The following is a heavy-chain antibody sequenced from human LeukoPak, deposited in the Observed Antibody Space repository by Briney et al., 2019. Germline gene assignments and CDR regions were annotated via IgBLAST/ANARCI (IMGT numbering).Heavy chain of an antibody. J-gene: IGHJ2*01. D-gene: IGHD4-23*01. Sequence: GGSLILSCAASRFTFSNYAMSWVRQAPGKGLEWVSGISGSGGSTYYADSVKGRFTISRDNYKNTMYLQTNSLRAEDTAVYYCAKDLYGGSVYWYFGLWGRGTLVTVSS. V-gene: IGHV3-23*01. CDR1: RFTFSNYA. CDR3: AKDLYGGSVYWYFGL. CDR2: ISGSGGST.